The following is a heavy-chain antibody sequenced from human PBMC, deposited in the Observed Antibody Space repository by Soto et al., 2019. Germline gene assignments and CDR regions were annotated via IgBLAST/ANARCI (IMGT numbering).Heavy chain of an antibody. V-gene: IGHV3-7*01. D-gene: IGHD2-2*01. J-gene: IGHJ2*01. CDR2: IKQDGSEK. CDR3: ARGXRXXVVPAAMPYWYFDL. Sequence: EVQLVESGGGLVQPGGSLRLSCAASGFTFSSYWMSWVRQAPGKGLEWVANIKQDGSEKYYVDSVKGRFTISRDNAKNSLYLQMNSLRAEDTAVYYCARGXRXXVVPAAMPYWYFDLWGRGTLVTVSS. CDR1: GFTFSSYW.